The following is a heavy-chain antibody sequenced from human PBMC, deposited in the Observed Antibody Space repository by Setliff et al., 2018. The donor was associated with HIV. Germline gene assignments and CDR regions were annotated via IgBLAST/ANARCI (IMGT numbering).Heavy chain of an antibody. CDR1: GYTFTSYA. CDR2: ISPHNGDK. D-gene: IGHD3-3*01. CDR3: ARGAFTIFGVVTFDH. J-gene: IGHJ4*02. V-gene: IGHV1-2*02. Sequence: GASVKVSCKTSGYTFTSYAIHWVRQAPGQGLEWMGWISPHNGDKNILQRFRGRVTMTSDTSINTAYMELSSLRSDDTAVYYCARGAFTIFGVVTFDHWGQGTLVTVSS.